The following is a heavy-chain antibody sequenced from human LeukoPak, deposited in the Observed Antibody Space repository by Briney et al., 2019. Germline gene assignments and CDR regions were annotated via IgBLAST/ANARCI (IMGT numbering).Heavy chain of an antibody. V-gene: IGHV3-30-3*01. Sequence: GGSLRLSCAASGFTFSSYAMHWVRQAPGKGLEWVAVISYDGSNKYNADSVKSRFTISRDNSKNTLYLQMNSLRAEDTAVYYCARERTRHSGSYSYYFDYWGQGTLVTVSS. CDR1: GFTFSSYA. D-gene: IGHD1-26*01. J-gene: IGHJ4*02. CDR2: ISYDGSNK. CDR3: ARERTRHSGSYSYYFDY.